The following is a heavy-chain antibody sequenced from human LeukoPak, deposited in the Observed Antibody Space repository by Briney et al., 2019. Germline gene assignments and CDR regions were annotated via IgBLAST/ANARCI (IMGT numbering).Heavy chain of an antibody. D-gene: IGHD3/OR15-3a*01. CDR1: PFTFTTYA. CDR2: IGESGVPT. V-gene: IGHV3-23*01. J-gene: IGHJ4*02. Sequence: WVSLTLSCAASPFTFTTYAMSWVRQAPGMGLEWVSSIGESGVPTYYAVSVKGRFTISRDNSQNTLYLQMNSLGADDTAVYYCAKVATWTYFDSWGQGTLVTV. CDR3: AKVATWTYFDS.